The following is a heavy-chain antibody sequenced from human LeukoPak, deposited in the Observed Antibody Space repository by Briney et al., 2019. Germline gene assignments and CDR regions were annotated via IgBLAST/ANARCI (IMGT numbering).Heavy chain of an antibody. CDR1: GFTFSDYY. V-gene: IGHV3-11*04. J-gene: IGHJ4*02. D-gene: IGHD5-12*01. CDR2: ISGSGSTI. Sequence: GGSLRLSCAASGFTFSDYYMSWIRQAPGKGLEWVSYISGSGSTIYYADSVKGRFTISRDNAKNSLYLQMNSLRAEDTAVYYCARESSGYDRYHTDYWGQGTLVTVSS. CDR3: ARESSGYDRYHTDY.